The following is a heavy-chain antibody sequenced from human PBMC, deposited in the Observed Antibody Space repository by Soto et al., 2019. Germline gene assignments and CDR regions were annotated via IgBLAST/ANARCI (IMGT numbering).Heavy chain of an antibody. V-gene: IGHV3-30*18. CDR1: GFTLRSYG. Sequence: PGGSLRLSCEASGFTLRSYGMHWVRQAPGKGLEWVAVISYDGNNKYYADSVKGRFTISRDSSKNTLYLQMNSLRAEDTAVYFCAKWSTVGASKTVDFWGQGPLVTVSS. J-gene: IGHJ4*02. CDR3: AKWSTVGASKTVDF. D-gene: IGHD1-26*01. CDR2: ISYDGNNK.